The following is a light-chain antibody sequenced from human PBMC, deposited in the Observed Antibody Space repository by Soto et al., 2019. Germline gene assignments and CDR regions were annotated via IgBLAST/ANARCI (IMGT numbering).Light chain of an antibody. CDR1: SSDIGAYNF. J-gene: IGLJ2*01. CDR3: TSWTTSTTMI. CDR2: DVN. Sequence: QSALTQPASVSGSPGQSITIPCTGTSSDIGAYNFVSWYQQHPGKAPKLMLYDVNIRPSGVSNRFSGSKSGNTASLTISGLQAEDEADYYCTSWTTSTTMIFGGGSKFTVL. V-gene: IGLV2-14*03.